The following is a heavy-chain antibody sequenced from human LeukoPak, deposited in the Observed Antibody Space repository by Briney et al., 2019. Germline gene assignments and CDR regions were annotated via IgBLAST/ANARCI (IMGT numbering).Heavy chain of an antibody. CDR1: GGTFSGYY. V-gene: IGHV4-34*08. CDR3: AAQLDPVYYYCGMDG. J-gene: IGHJ6*02. Sequence: SETLSLTCVVYGGTFSGYYWSWIRQPPGKGLEWIGEINHSGSTNYNPSLKSRVTISITTSKNQVSLKLSSVTAADTAVYYCAAQLDPVYYYCGMDGWGQGTTVTVSS. D-gene: IGHD1-1*01. CDR2: INHSGST.